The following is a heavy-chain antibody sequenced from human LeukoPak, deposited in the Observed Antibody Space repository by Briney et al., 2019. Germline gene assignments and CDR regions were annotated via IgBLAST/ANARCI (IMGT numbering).Heavy chain of an antibody. CDR1: GGSFSGYY. CDR2: INHSGST. V-gene: IGHV4-34*01. Sequence: SETLSLTCAVYGGSFSGYYWSWIRQPPGKGLEWIGEINHSGSTNYNPSLKSRVTISVDTSKNQFSLKLSSVTAADTAVYYCASRRTDKPPLEYSSSWWVRWQVNAFDIWGQGTMVTVSS. D-gene: IGHD6-13*01. J-gene: IGHJ3*02. CDR3: ASRRTDKPPLEYSSSWWVRWQVNAFDI.